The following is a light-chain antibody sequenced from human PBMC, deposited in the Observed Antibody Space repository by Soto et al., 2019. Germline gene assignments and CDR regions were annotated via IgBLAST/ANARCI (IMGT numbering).Light chain of an antibody. J-gene: IGKJ4*01. CDR2: GAS. CDR1: QSVSSN. V-gene: IGKV3-15*01. Sequence: EIVMTQSPATLSVSPGERATLSCRASQSVSSNLAWYQQKPGQAPRLLIYGASTRATGIPARFSGSGSGTELTLTISSLQSEDFAVYYCQQYNKWPLAFGGGTQV. CDR3: QQYNKWPLA.